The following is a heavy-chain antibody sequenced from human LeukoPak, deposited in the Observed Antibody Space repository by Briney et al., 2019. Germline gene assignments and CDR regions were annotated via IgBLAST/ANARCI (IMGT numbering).Heavy chain of an antibody. CDR1: GGSFSGYH. CDR2: INHSGST. Sequence: SETLSLTCAVYGGSFSGYHWSWIRQPPGKGLEWIGEINHSGSTNYNPSLKSRVTISVDTSKNQFSLKLSSVTAADTAVYYCARGLRLRGRTRGDYWGQGTLVTVSS. D-gene: IGHD4-17*01. V-gene: IGHV4-34*01. J-gene: IGHJ4*02. CDR3: ARGLRLRGRTRGDY.